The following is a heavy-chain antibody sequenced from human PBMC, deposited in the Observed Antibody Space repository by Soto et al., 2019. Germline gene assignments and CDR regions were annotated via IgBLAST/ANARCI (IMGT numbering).Heavy chain of an antibody. V-gene: IGHV1-69*13. D-gene: IGHD6-13*01. CDR3: ARDWERAAAGPNWFDP. CDR2: IIPIFGTA. J-gene: IGHJ5*02. Sequence: SVKVSCKASGGTFSSYAISWVRQAPGQGLEWMGGIIPIFGTANYAQKFQGRVTITADESTSTAYMELSSLRSEDTAVYYCARDWERAAAGPNWFDPWGQGTLVTVSS. CDR1: GGTFSSYA.